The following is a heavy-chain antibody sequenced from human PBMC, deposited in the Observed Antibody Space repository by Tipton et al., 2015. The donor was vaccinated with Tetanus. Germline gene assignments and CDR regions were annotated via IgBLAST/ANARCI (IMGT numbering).Heavy chain of an antibody. V-gene: IGHV4-39*02. J-gene: IGHJ5*02. CDR1: GGSISDKKYY. Sequence: TLSLTCTVSGGSISDKKYYWGWIRQPPGKGLEWIASIYFEGSTYYSPSLESRVTIDVDTSQNLFSLTLTSATAADTAIYYCARHLYGYWFDPWGQGAQVTVSS. CDR2: IYFEGST. D-gene: IGHD3-10*01. CDR3: ARHLYGYWFDP.